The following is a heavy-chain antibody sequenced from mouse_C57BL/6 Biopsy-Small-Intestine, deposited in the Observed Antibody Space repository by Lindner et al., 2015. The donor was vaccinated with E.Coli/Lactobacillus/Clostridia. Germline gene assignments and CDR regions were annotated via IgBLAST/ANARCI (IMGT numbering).Heavy chain of an antibody. V-gene: IGHV1-84*02. D-gene: IGHD3-1*01. CDR3: ATEPGTDKYFDL. Sequence: KVSCKASGYTFSDFYIHWVRQAPGQGPEWMGWVNPQTGDTNYAQNFQDRVTMTRDTSISAAYMELRRLRSDDTAVYYCATEPGTDKYFDLWGRGTLVTVSS. J-gene: IGHJ1*01. CDR1: GYTFSDFY. CDR2: VNPQTGDT.